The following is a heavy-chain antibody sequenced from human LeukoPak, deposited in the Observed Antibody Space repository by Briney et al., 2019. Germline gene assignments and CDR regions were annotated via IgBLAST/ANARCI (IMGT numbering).Heavy chain of an antibody. CDR1: GFTFSSYA. CDR2: ISGSGGST. J-gene: IGHJ5*02. Sequence: PGGSLRLSCAASGFTFSSYAMSWVRQAPGKGLEWVSAISGSGGSTYYADSVKGRFTISRDNSKNTLYLQMNSLRAEDTAVYYCAKASWQDIVVVSEPLDPWGQGTLVTVSS. V-gene: IGHV3-23*01. D-gene: IGHD3-22*01. CDR3: AKASWQDIVVVSEPLDP.